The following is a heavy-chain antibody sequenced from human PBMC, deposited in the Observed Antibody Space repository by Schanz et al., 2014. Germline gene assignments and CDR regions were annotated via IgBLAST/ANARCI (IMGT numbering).Heavy chain of an antibody. D-gene: IGHD6-6*01. CDR3: AKNWKGHHITGRPGWSDGMDV. Sequence: EVQLVESGGGLVEPGGSLGLSCAASGFTFSKAWMSWVRQAPGKGLEWVSTITSNGGGTYYADSVKGRFTISRDNAKNTLYLQMNSLRVEDTAEYYCAKNWKGHHITGRPGWSDGMDVWGQGTTVTVSS. J-gene: IGHJ6*02. V-gene: IGHV3-23*04. CDR1: GFTFSKAW. CDR2: ITSNGGGT.